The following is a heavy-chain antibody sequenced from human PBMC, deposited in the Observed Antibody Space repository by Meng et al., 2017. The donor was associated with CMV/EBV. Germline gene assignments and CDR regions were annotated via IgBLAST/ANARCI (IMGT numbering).Heavy chain of an antibody. J-gene: IGHJ4*02. V-gene: IGHV3-49*04. D-gene: IGHD2-2*01. CDR1: GFTFGDYA. CDR2: IRSKAYGGTT. Sequence: GGSLRLSCTASGFTFGDYAMSWVRQAPGKGLEWVGFIRSKAYGGTTEYAASVKGRFTISRDDSKSIAYLQMNSLKTEDTAVYYCTRAKVVVPAANYKEYYFDYWGQGTLVTSPQ. CDR3: TRAKVVVPAANYKEYYFDY.